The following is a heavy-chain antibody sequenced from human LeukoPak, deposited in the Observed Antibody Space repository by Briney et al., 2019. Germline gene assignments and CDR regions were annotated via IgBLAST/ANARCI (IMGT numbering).Heavy chain of an antibody. V-gene: IGHV4-39*07. CDR3: ARVCSSTSCLIDY. CDR1: GGSISSSSYY. CDR2: IYYSRST. D-gene: IGHD2-2*01. J-gene: IGHJ4*02. Sequence: SETLSLTCTISGGSISSSSYYWGWIRRPPGKGLEWIGSIYYSRSTYYNPSLKSRVTISVDTSKNQFSLKLSSVTAADTAVYYCARVCSSTSCLIDYWGQGTLVTVSS.